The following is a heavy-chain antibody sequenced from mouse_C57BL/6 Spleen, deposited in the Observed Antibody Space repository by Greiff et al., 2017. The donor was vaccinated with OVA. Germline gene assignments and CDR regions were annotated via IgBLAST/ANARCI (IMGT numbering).Heavy chain of an antibody. V-gene: IGHV1-80*01. CDR3: AREGITTVVRFDY. D-gene: IGHD1-1*01. CDR2: IYPGDGDT. CDR1: GYAFSSYW. J-gene: IGHJ2*01. Sequence: QVQLQQSGAELVKPGASVKISCKASGYAFSSYWMNWVKQRPGKGLEWIGQIYPGDGDTNYNGKFKGKATLTADKSSSTAYMQLSSLTSEDSAVYFCAREGITTVVRFDYWGQGTTLTVSS.